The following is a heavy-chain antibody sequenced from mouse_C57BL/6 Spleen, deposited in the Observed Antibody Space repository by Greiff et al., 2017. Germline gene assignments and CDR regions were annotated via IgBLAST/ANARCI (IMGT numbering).Heavy chain of an antibody. D-gene: IGHD2-5*01. CDR1: GFTFSSYG. J-gene: IGHJ1*03. V-gene: IGHV5-6*01. Sequence: EVQVVESGGDLVKPGGSLKLSCAASGFTFSSYGMSWVRQTPDKRLEWVATISSGGSYTYYPDSVKGRFTISIDNAKNTLYLQMSSLKSEDTAMYYCARQYSNYWYFDVWGTGTTVTVSS. CDR3: ARQYSNYWYFDV. CDR2: ISSGGSYT.